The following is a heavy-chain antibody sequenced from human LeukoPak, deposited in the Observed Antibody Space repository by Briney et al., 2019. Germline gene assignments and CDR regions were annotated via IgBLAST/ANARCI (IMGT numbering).Heavy chain of an antibody. CDR2: IYYRGST. CDR1: GGSISSSSYC. J-gene: IGHJ3*02. V-gene: IGHV4-39*01. D-gene: IGHD2-21*02. CDR3: ARHEAAYCGGDCYLRAFDI. Sequence: SETLSLTCTVSGGSISSSSYCWGWIRQPPGKGLEWIGTIYYRGSTYYNPSLKSRVTISVDTSKKQFSLKLSSVTAADTAVYYCARHEAAYCGGDCYLRAFDIWAKGQWSPSLQ.